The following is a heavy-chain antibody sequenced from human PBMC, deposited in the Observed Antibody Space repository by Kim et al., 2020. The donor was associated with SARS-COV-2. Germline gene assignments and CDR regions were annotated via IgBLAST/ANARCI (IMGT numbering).Heavy chain of an antibody. V-gene: IGHV3-11*05. CDR1: GFTFSDHY. CDR3: VRDFEGEHFEF. D-gene: IGHD3-9*01. Sequence: GGSLRLSCAASGFTFSDHYMSWIRQTPGKGLEWIAYISYLTYGSTFTNYADSVKGRFTIPRDNAKNSLFLQMNSLRTEDTFVDYCVRDFEGEHFEFWG. J-gene: IGHJ3*01. CDR2: ISYLTYGSTFT.